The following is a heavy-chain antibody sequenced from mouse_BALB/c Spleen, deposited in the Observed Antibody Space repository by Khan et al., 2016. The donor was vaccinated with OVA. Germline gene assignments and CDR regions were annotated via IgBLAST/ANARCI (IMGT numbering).Heavy chain of an antibody. D-gene: IGHD2-13*01. CDR3: AGDDDSPWFAY. Sequence: VQLKESGAELVRPGALVNLSCKASGFNIKDYYMHWVKQRPEKGLEWIGWIDPENGNTIYAPKFQGTASITSDTSSNTAYLQISSLTSEDTAVYYCAGDDDSPWFAYWGQGTLVTVSA. V-gene: IGHV14-1*02. J-gene: IGHJ3*01. CDR1: GFNIKDYY. CDR2: IDPENGNT.